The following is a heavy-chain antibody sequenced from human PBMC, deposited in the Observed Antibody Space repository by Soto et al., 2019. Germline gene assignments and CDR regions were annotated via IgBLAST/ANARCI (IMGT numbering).Heavy chain of an antibody. CDR1: GYTFTSYG. Sequence: SCRASGYTFTSYGISWVRQTPGQGLEWMGWISAYNGNTNYAQKLQGRVTMTTDTSTSTAYMELRSLRSDDTAVYYCALSSSWYSEAFDIWGQGKMVTVSS. D-gene: IGHD6-13*01. CDR3: ALSSSWYSEAFDI. V-gene: IGHV1-18*01. CDR2: ISAYNGNT. J-gene: IGHJ3*02.